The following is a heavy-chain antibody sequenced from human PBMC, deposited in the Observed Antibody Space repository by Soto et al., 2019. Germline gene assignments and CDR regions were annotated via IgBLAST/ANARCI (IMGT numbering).Heavy chain of an antibody. CDR3: ARGDYYDTSGPFSDAFDI. CDR1: GFTVSSNY. Sequence: LRLSCAASGFTVSSNYMSWVRQAPGKGLEWVANVKPDGSEKWYVDSVKGRFTISRDNAKNSLYLQMNSLRAEDTAVYYCARGDYYDTSGPFSDAFDIWGQGTMVTVSS. CDR2: VKPDGSEK. J-gene: IGHJ3*02. V-gene: IGHV3-7*02. D-gene: IGHD3-22*01.